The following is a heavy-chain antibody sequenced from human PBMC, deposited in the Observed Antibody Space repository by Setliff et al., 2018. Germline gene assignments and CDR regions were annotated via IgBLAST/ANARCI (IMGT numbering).Heavy chain of an antibody. D-gene: IGHD3-3*01. CDR2: IIPIRGAA. CDR3: ARDNWIFGVELPHYYYMDV. Sequence: ASVKVSCKAFGGTFSNSAINWVRQAPGQGLEWMGGIIPIRGAADYAQKFQGKVIITADGSTSTAYMELTSLRSEDTAVYYCARDNWIFGVELPHYYYMDVWGKGTTVTVSS. CDR1: GGTFSNSA. J-gene: IGHJ6*03. V-gene: IGHV1-69*13.